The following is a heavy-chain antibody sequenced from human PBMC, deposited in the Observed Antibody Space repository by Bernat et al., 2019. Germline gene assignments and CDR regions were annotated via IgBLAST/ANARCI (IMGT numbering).Heavy chain of an antibody. V-gene: IGHV4-39*02. Sequence: QQQLKESGPRLVKPSETLSLTCTVSGGSISSSAYYWDWIRQPPGKGLEWIGGIYYSGRTYYNPSLRSRVSISVDTSRNHFSVKPSSVTAADTAVYYCARRGSASPRNWFDPWGQGTLVTVSS. J-gene: IGHJ5*02. CDR2: IYYSGRT. CDR3: ARRGSASPRNWFDP. CDR1: GGSISSSAYY. D-gene: IGHD6-6*01.